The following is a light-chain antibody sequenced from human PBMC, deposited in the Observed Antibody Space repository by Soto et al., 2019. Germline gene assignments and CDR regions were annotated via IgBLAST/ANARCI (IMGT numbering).Light chain of an antibody. V-gene: IGLV2-14*03. CDR3: SSYTSSSTRV. J-gene: IGLJ1*01. CDR2: DVD. CDR1: SSDVGGYNY. Sequence: HSALTQPASVSGSPGQSITISCTGTSSDVGGYNYVSWYQQYPGKAPKVVIYDVDNRPSGVSHRFSGSKSGNTASLTISGLQAEDEADYYCSSYTSSSTRVFGTGTKLTVL.